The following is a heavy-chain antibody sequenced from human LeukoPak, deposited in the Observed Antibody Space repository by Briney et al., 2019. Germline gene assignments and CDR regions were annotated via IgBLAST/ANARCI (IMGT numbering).Heavy chain of an antibody. CDR1: GGSISSGGYY. CDR2: IYYSGTT. V-gene: IGHV4-61*08. D-gene: IGHD4-17*01. J-gene: IGHJ4*02. CDR3: ARQTPRSDYGDYRQFDY. Sequence: SETLSLTCTVSGGSISSGGYYWSWIRQHPGKGLEWIGYIYYSGTTNYNPSLKSRVTISVDTSKNQFSLKLNSVTAADTAVYYCARQTPRSDYGDYRQFDYWGQGTLVTVSS.